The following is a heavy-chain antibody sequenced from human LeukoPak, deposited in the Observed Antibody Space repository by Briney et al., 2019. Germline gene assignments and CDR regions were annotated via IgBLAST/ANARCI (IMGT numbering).Heavy chain of an antibody. CDR2: INPNSGGT. CDR1: GYTFTGYY. J-gene: IGHJ6*02. Sequence: KPGASVKVSCKASGYTFTGYYMHWVRQAPGQGLEWMGRINPNSGGTNYAQKFQGRVTMTRDTSISTAYMELRSLRSDDTAVYYCARDKMTGYYFVDVWGQGTTVTVSS. V-gene: IGHV1-2*06. D-gene: IGHD3-9*01. CDR3: ARDKMTGYYFVDV.